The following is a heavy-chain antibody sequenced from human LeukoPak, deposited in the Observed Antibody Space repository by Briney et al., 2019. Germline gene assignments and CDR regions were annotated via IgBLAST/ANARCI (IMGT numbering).Heavy chain of an antibody. Sequence: SVKVSCKASGGTFSSYAISWVRQAPGQGLEWMGGIIPIFGTANYAQKFQGRVTITTDESTSTAYMELSSLRSEDTAVYYCARDAGVAVAVNYFDYWGQGTLVTVSS. V-gene: IGHV1-69*05. CDR2: IIPIFGTA. CDR1: GGTFSSYA. CDR3: ARDAGVAVAVNYFDY. D-gene: IGHD6-19*01. J-gene: IGHJ4*02.